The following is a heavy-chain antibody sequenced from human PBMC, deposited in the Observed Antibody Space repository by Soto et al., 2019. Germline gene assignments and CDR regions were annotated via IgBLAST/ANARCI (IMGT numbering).Heavy chain of an antibody. CDR1: GGTFSSYA. CDR3: ARPHPSYCGGDCYWGEGRAFDI. CDR2: IIPIFGTA. Sequence: QVQLVQSGAEVKKPGSSVKVSCKASGGTFSSYAISWVRQAPGQGLEWMGGIIPIFGTANYAQKFQGRVTITADESTSTAYMELSSLRSEDTAVYYCARPHPSYCGGDCYWGEGRAFDIWGQGTMVTVSS. V-gene: IGHV1-69*01. J-gene: IGHJ3*02. D-gene: IGHD2-21*02.